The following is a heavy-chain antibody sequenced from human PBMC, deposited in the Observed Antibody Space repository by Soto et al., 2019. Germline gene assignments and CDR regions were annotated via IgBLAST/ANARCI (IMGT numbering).Heavy chain of an antibody. CDR2: ISYDGSNK. Sequence: GGSLRLSCAASGFTFSSYAMHWVRQAPGKGLEWVAVISYDGSNKYYADSVKGRFTISRDNSKNTLYLQMNSLRAEDTAVYYCARDGHSYDLGLTYDYWAREPWSPSPQ. V-gene: IGHV3-30-3*01. CDR3: ARDGHSYDLGLTYDY. CDR1: GFTFSSYA. J-gene: IGHJ4*02. D-gene: IGHD5-18*01.